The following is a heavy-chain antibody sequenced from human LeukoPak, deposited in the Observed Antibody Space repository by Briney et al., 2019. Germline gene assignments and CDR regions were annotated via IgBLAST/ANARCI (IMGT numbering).Heavy chain of an antibody. Sequence: PSETLSLTCTVSGGSISSYYWSWIRQPPGKGLEWIGYIYYSGSTNYNPSLKSRVTISVDTSKNQFSLKLSSVTAADTAVYYCARAVTYYYDSSGYSAYYFDYWGQGTLVTVSS. CDR1: GGSISSYY. CDR3: ARAVTYYYDSSGYSAYYFDY. CDR2: IYYSGST. D-gene: IGHD3-22*01. J-gene: IGHJ4*02. V-gene: IGHV4-59*01.